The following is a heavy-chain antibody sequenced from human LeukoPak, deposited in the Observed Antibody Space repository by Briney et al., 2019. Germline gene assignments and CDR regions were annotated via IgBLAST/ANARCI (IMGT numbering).Heavy chain of an antibody. D-gene: IGHD3-10*01. J-gene: IGHJ6*03. Sequence: GESLKISCKGSGYSFTSYWIGWVRQMPGKGLEWMGIIYPGDSDTRYGPSFQGQVTISADKSISTAYLQWSSLKASDTAMYYCARRQRGLTSSESANYYYYMDVWGKGTTVTVSS. CDR1: GYSFTSYW. CDR3: ARRQRGLTSSESANYYYYMDV. CDR2: IYPGDSDT. V-gene: IGHV5-51*01.